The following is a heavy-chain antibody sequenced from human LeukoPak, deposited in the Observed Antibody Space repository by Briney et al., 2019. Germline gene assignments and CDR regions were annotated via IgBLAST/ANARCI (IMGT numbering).Heavy chain of an antibody. J-gene: IGHJ4*02. CDR2: IYYSGST. D-gene: IGHD6-19*01. CDR3: ARGYSSGWYEEGHFDY. CDR1: GGSISSYY. Sequence: PSETLSLTCTVSGGSISSYYWSWIRQPPGKGLEWIGYIYYSGSTNYNPSLKSRVTISVDTSKNQFSLKLSSVTAADTAVYYCARGYSSGWYEEGHFDYWGQGTLVTVSS. V-gene: IGHV4-59*01.